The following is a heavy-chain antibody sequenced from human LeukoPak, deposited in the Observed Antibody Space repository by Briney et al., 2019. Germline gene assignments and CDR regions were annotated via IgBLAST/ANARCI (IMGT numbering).Heavy chain of an antibody. Sequence: GGSLRLSCAASGFTFSDYYMSWIRQAPGKGLEWVSYITTSGGTTYYADSVKGRFTISRDNAKNSLYLQMNSLRAEDTAVYYCASSGIADNPFDYWGQGTLVTVSS. V-gene: IGHV3-11*04. CDR3: ASSGIADNPFDY. CDR1: GFTFSDYY. D-gene: IGHD6-13*01. CDR2: ITTSGGTT. J-gene: IGHJ4*02.